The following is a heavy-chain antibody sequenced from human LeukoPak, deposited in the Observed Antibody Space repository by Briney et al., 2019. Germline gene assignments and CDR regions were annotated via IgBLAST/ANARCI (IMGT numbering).Heavy chain of an antibody. CDR3: ARRPLWGWYDH. J-gene: IGHJ5*02. D-gene: IGHD7-27*01. Sequence: GGSLRLSCAASGFTFSSYEMNWVRQAPGKGLEWVSYISSSGSTIYYADSVKGRFTISRDNAKNSLYLQMNSLRAEDTAVYYCARRPLWGWYDHWGQGTLVTVSS. CDR2: ISSSGSTI. CDR1: GFTFSSYE. V-gene: IGHV3-48*03.